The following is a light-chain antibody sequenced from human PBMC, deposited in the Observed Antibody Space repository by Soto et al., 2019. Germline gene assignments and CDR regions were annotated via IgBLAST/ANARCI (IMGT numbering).Light chain of an antibody. J-gene: IGLJ1*01. CDR1: SSDVGGYNY. V-gene: IGLV2-8*01. CDR2: EVN. Sequence: QSALTQPPSASGSPGQSVAISCTGTSSDVGGYNYVSWYQQHPGKAPKLMIYEVNKRPSGRPDRFSGSKSGNTASLTVSGLQAEDEADYYCSSYAGSSNVFGTGTKAPS. CDR3: SSYAGSSNV.